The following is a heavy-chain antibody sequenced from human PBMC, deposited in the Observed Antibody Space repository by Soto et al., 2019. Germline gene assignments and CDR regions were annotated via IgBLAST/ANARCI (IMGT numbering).Heavy chain of an antibody. CDR3: ARDKHCSGGSCYSGKNYYYYGMDV. Sequence: GASVKVSCKASGYTFTSYGISWVRQAPGQGLEWMGWISAYNGNTNYAQKLQGRVTMTTDTSTSTAYMELRSLRSDDTAVYYCARDKHCSGGSCYSGKNYYYYGMDVWGQGTRVTVSS. CDR1: GYTFTSYG. V-gene: IGHV1-18*01. J-gene: IGHJ6*02. CDR2: ISAYNGNT. D-gene: IGHD2-15*01.